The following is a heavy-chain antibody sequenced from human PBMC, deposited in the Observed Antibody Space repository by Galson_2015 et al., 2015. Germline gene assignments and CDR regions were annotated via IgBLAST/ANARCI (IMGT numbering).Heavy chain of an antibody. Sequence: SVKVSCKVSVYTLTELSMHWVRQAPGKGLEWMGGFDPEDGETIYAQKFQGRVTMTEDTSTDTAYMELSSLRSEDTAVYYCAILYCSSTSCPRGNAFDIWGQGTMVTVSS. V-gene: IGHV1-24*01. CDR1: VYTLTELS. J-gene: IGHJ3*02. CDR3: AILYCSSTSCPRGNAFDI. D-gene: IGHD2-2*01. CDR2: FDPEDGET.